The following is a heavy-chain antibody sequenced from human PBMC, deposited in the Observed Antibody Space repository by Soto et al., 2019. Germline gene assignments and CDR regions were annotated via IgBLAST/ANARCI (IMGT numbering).Heavy chain of an antibody. J-gene: IGHJ6*02. CDR2: INHSGST. CDR3: ARKGKLGYCSSTSCYWGYYYYYGMDV. D-gene: IGHD2-2*01. CDR1: GGSFSCYY. Sequence: PSETLFLTCAVYGGSFSCYYWSWILQPPGKGLEWIGEINHSGSTNYNPSLKSRVTISVDTSKNQFSLKLSSVTAADTAVYYCARKGKLGYCSSTSCYWGYYYYYGMDVWGQGTTVTVSS. V-gene: IGHV4-34*01.